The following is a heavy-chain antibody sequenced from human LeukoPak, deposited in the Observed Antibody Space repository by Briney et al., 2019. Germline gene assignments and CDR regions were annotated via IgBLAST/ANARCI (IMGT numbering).Heavy chain of an antibody. CDR1: GYTFTGYY. D-gene: IGHD3-3*01. CDR2: INPNSGGT. Sequence: ASVKVSCKASGYTFTGYYMHWVRQAPGQGLEWKGWINPNSGGTNYAQKFQGRVTMTRDTSISTAYMELSRLRSDDTAVYYCARGITIFVHMDVWGKGTTVTVSS. CDR3: ARGITIFVHMDV. V-gene: IGHV1-2*02. J-gene: IGHJ6*03.